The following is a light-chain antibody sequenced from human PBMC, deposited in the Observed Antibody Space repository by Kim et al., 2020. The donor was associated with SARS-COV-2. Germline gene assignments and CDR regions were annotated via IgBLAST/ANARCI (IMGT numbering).Light chain of an antibody. V-gene: IGLV4-69*01. J-gene: IGLJ3*02. CDR3: QTWGTGTLV. CDR2: LNSDGSH. Sequence: APVKRTCTLSRGHSSYAIAWHQQQPEKGPRYLMKLNSDGSHSKGDGIPDRFSGSSSGAERYLTIASLQSEDEADYYCQTWGTGTLVFGGGTKLTVL. CDR1: RGHSSYA.